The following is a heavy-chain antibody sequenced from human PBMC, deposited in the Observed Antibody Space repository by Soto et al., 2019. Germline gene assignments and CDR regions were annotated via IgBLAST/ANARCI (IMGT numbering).Heavy chain of an antibody. CDR2: IIPIFGTA. CDR3: ARGRYCSSTSCFLFDY. D-gene: IGHD2-2*01. Sequence: SVKGSCKASGGTFSSYAISWVRQAPGQGLEWMGGIIPIFGTANYAQKFQGRVTITADESTSTAYMELSSLRSEDTAVYYCARGRYCSSTSCFLFDYWGQGTLVTVSS. J-gene: IGHJ4*02. V-gene: IGHV1-69*13. CDR1: GGTFSSYA.